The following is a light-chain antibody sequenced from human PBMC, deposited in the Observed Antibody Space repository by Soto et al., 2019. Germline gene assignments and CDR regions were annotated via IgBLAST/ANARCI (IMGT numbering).Light chain of an antibody. CDR3: QQYGSWT. CDR2: GTS. Sequence: IVLTQSPGTLSVSTGERATLSCRASQTISSNYLAWYQQKPGQAPSLLIYGTSIRATGIPDRFSGSGSGTDFTLPISRLEPEDSAIYYCQQYGSWTFGQGPKVEIK. CDR1: QTISSNY. V-gene: IGKV3-20*01. J-gene: IGKJ1*01.